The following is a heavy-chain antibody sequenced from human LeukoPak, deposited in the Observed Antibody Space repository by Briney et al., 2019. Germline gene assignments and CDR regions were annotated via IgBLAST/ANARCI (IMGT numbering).Heavy chain of an antibody. CDR2: MNPNNGDT. Sequence: ASVKVSCKASGYTFSSYDFNWVRQATGQGLEWMGWMNPNNGDTGYAQKFQGRVTMTSNGSISTVYMELSSLRSEDTAVYYCARAVRSAGGWFDPWGQGTLVTVSS. CDR3: ARAVRSAGGWFDP. J-gene: IGHJ5*02. V-gene: IGHV1-8*01. CDR1: GYTFSSYD. D-gene: IGHD3-3*01.